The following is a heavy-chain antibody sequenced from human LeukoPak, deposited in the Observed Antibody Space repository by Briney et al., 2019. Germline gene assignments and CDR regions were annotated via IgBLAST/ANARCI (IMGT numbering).Heavy chain of an antibody. V-gene: IGHV3-66*01. Sequence: GGSLRLSCAASGFTVSSNYMSWVRQAPGKGLEWVSVIYSGGSTYYADSVKGRFTISRDNSKNTLYLQMNSLRAEDTAVYYCAKVRYCSSTSCYTGSFDPWGQGTLVTVSS. CDR2: IYSGGST. J-gene: IGHJ5*02. CDR1: GFTVSSNY. D-gene: IGHD2-2*02. CDR3: AKVRYCSSTSCYTGSFDP.